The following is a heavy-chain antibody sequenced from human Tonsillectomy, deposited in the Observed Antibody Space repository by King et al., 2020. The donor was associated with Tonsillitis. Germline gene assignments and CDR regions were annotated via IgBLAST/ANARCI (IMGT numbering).Heavy chain of an antibody. D-gene: IGHD2-2*01. J-gene: IGHJ5*02. CDR3: ARLRYCSSASCYDWFDP. Sequence: VQLVESGGGLVQPGGSLRLSCAASGFTFSSYSMNWVRQAPGKGLEWVSYISSSSRTIYYTDSGKGRFTISRDNAQNSLSLQMNSLRAADTAVYYCARLRYCSSASCYDWFDPWGQGTLVTVSS. V-gene: IGHV3-48*01. CDR1: GFTFSSYS. CDR2: ISSSSRTI.